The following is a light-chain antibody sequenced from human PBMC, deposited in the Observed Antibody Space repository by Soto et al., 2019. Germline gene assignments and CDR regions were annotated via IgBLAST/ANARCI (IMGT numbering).Light chain of an antibody. Sequence: QSALTQPASVSGSPGQSIAISCTGTSSDVGGYNYVSWHQQHPGKAPKVLISVVSNRPSGVSNRFSGSKSGNTASLTISGLQAEDEADYYCSSYTTSNTYVFGTGTKVTVL. CDR3: SSYTTSNTYV. V-gene: IGLV2-14*01. CDR2: VVS. CDR1: SSDVGGYNY. J-gene: IGLJ1*01.